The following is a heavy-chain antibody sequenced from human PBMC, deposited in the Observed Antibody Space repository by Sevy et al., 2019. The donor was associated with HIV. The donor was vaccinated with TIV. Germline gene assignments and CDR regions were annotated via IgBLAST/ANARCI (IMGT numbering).Heavy chain of an antibody. CDR1: GFTFSSYR. D-gene: IGHD6-19*01. V-gene: IGHV3-7*01. Sequence: GGSLRLSCAASGFTFSSYRMSWVRQAPGKGLEWVANIKQDGSEKYYVDSVKGRFTISRDNAKNSLYLQMNSLRAEDTAVYYCARAQGIAVAGTTYYYGMDVWGQGTTVTVSS. J-gene: IGHJ6*02. CDR3: ARAQGIAVAGTTYYYGMDV. CDR2: IKQDGSEK.